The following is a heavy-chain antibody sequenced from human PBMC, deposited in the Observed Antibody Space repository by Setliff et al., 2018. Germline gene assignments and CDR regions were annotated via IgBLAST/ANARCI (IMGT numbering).Heavy chain of an antibody. V-gene: IGHV3-7*01. CDR1: GFTFSSYW. D-gene: IGHD3-10*01. J-gene: IGHJ6*02. Sequence: LRLSCAASGFTFSSYWMSWVRQAPGKGLEWVANIKQDGSEKYHADSVKGRFTISRDNAKNSLYLQMNSLRAEDTAVYYCARDHAYGSRFYYYYYGMDVWGQGTTVTVSS. CDR3: ARDHAYGSRFYYYYYGMDV. CDR2: IKQDGSEK.